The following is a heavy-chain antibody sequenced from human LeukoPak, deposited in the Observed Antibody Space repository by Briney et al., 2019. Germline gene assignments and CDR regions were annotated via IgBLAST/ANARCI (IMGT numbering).Heavy chain of an antibody. D-gene: IGHD3-10*01. J-gene: IGHJ4*02. Sequence: GGALRLSCAASGFTFSNAWMSWVRQAPGKGLEWVGRIKSKTDGGKTDYAAPVKGRFIIARDDSKNTLYLQMNSLKTEDTAVYYCTTVLLWFGELKGDYWGQGTLVTVFS. CDR2: IKSKTDGGKT. CDR1: GFTFSNAW. V-gene: IGHV3-15*01. CDR3: TTVLLWFGELKGDY.